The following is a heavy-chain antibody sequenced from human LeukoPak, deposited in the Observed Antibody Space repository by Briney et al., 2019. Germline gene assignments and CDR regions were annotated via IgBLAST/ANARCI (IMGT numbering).Heavy chain of an antibody. CDR2: LDPEDGET. V-gene: IGHV1-24*01. D-gene: IGHD3-16*02. Sequence: ASVKVSCKVSGYTLTELSMHWVRQAPGKGLEWMGGLDPEDGETIYAQKFQGRVTMTEDTSTDTAYMELSSLRSEDTAVYYCATGYDYVWGSYRYTGFDYWGQGTLVTVSS. CDR3: ATGYDYVWGSYRYTGFDY. J-gene: IGHJ4*02. CDR1: GYTLTELS.